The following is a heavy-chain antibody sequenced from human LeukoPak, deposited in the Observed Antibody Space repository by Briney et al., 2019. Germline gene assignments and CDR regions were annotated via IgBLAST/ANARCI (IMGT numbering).Heavy chain of an antibody. CDR2: IKQDGSEK. D-gene: IGHD1-14*01. CDR1: GLTFNKYW. CDR3: ARVIPESPGRGYFDY. J-gene: IGHJ4*02. Sequence: GGSLRLSCEASGLTFNKYWMTWVRQAPGKGLEWVANIKQDGSEKNYVDSVKGRFTISRDNSKNTLYLQMNSLRAEDTAVYYCARVIPESPGRGYFDYWGQGTLVTVSS. V-gene: IGHV3-7*01.